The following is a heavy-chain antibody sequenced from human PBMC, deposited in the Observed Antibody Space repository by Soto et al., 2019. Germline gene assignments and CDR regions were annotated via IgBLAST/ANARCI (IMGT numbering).Heavy chain of an antibody. D-gene: IGHD3-10*01. Sequence: GGSLRLSCSSSGFTFSSYAMSWVRQAPGKGLEWVSAISGSGGSTYYADSVKGRFTISRDNSKNTLYLQMNSLRAEDTAVYYCAKGGRARFGPLGYWGQGTLVTVSS. J-gene: IGHJ4*02. CDR1: GFTFSSYA. V-gene: IGHV3-23*01. CDR2: ISGSGGST. CDR3: AKGGRARFGPLGY.